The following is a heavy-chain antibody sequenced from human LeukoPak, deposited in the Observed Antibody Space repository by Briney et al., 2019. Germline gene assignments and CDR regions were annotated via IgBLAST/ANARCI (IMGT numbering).Heavy chain of an antibody. CDR1: GGSIRSYY. J-gene: IGHJ4*02. D-gene: IGHD5-18*01. Sequence: PSENLSLTCTVSGGSIRSYYWSWIRQSPGKGLEWIGYIYYSGTTNYNPSLKSRVTISLDTSKNQFSLKLTSVTAADTAVYYCATVGHSYGPGSFDYWGQGTLVTVSS. CDR2: IYYSGTT. V-gene: IGHV4-59*01. CDR3: ATVGHSYGPGSFDY.